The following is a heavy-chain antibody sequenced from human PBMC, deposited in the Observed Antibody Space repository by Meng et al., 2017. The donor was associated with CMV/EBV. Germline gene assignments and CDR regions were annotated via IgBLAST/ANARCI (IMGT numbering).Heavy chain of an antibody. CDR3: AKDLTLPTLYGMDV. V-gene: IGHV3-21*04. J-gene: IGHJ6*02. Sequence: GGSLRLSCAASGFTFSSYSMNWVRQAPGKGLEWVSSISSSGLSIYYADSLKGRFTISRDNTKNSLYLQMNGLRAEDAAVYYCAKDLTLPTLYGMDVWGQGTAVTVSS. CDR1: GFTFSSYS. CDR2: ISSSGLSI.